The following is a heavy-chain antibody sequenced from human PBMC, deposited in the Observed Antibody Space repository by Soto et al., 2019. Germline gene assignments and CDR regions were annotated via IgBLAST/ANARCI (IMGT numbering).Heavy chain of an antibody. V-gene: IGHV3-48*02. CDR3: ARETLLRSSGWDELWGFFDY. D-gene: IGHD6-19*01. CDR2: ISSSSSTI. CDR1: GFTFSSYS. J-gene: IGHJ4*02. Sequence: GGSLRLSCAASGFTFSSYSMNWVRQAPGKGLEWVSYISSSSSTIYYADSVKGRFTISRDNAKNSLYLQMNSLRDEDTAVYYCARETLLRSSGWDELWGFFDYWGQGTLVTVSS.